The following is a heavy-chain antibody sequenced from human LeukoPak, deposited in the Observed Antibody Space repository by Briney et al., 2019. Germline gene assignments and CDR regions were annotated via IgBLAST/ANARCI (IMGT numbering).Heavy chain of an antibody. V-gene: IGHV3-23*01. CDR3: AKDFVVVPGNVNYFDY. Sequence: GGSLRLSCAASGFTFSNYAMSWVRQAPGKGLEWVSAISGSGDNTYYADSVKGRFTVSRDNSKNTLYVQMKGLRAEDTAVYYCAKDFVVVPGNVNYFDYWGQGTLVTVSS. CDR1: GFTFSNYA. D-gene: IGHD2-21*02. J-gene: IGHJ4*02. CDR2: ISGSGDNT.